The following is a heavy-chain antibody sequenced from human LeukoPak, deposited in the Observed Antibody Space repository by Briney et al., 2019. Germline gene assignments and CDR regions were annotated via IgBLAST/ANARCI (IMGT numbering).Heavy chain of an antibody. CDR3: ARDSRDYYYGMDV. J-gene: IGHJ6*02. Sequence: GGSLRLSCAASGFTFSDYYMSWIRQAPGKGLEWVSYISSSGSTIYYADSVKGRFTISRDNAKISLYLQMNSLRAEDTAVYYCARDSRDYYYGMDVWGQGTTVTVSS. CDR1: GFTFSDYY. CDR2: ISSSGSTI. V-gene: IGHV3-11*04.